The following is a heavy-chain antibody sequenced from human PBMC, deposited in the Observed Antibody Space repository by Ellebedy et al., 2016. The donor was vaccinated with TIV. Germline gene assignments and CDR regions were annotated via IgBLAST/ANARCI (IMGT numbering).Heavy chain of an antibody. CDR3: ARDYRGYDYDYYYYGMDV. V-gene: IGHV4-59*01. CDR2: IYYSGST. Sequence: MPSETLSLTCTVSGGSISTYYWSWIRQPPGKGLEWIGYIYYSGSTNYNPSLKSRVTISVDTSKNQFSLKLSSVTAADTAVYYCARDYRGYDYDYYYYGMDVWGQGTTVTVSS. CDR1: GGSISTYY. D-gene: IGHD5-12*01. J-gene: IGHJ6*02.